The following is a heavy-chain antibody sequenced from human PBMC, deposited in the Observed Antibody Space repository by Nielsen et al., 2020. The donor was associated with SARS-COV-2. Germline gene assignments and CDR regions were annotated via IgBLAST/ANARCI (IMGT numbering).Heavy chain of an antibody. CDR1: GFTFSSYS. Sequence: GESLKISYAASGFTFSSYSMNWVRQAPGKGLEWVSYISSSGSTIYYADSVKGRFTISRDNAKNSLYLQMNSLRAEDTAVYYCARGRYGSGSTLEYWGQGTLVTVSS. CDR2: ISSSGSTI. CDR3: ARGRYGSGSTLEY. V-gene: IGHV3-48*04. J-gene: IGHJ4*02. D-gene: IGHD3-10*01.